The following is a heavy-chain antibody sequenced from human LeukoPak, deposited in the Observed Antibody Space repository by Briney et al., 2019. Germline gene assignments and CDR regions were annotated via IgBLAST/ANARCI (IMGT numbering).Heavy chain of an antibody. CDR3: ARAPRLYCSGGSCYSNWFDP. J-gene: IGHJ5*02. D-gene: IGHD2-15*01. V-gene: IGHV4-34*01. CDR1: GGSFSGYY. CDR2: IYYSGST. Sequence: PSETLSLTCVVYGGSFSGYYWGWIRQPPGKGLEWIGSIYYSGSTYYNPSLKSRVTISVDTSKNQFSLKLSSVTAADTAVYYCARAPRLYCSGGSCYSNWFDPWGQGTLVTVSS.